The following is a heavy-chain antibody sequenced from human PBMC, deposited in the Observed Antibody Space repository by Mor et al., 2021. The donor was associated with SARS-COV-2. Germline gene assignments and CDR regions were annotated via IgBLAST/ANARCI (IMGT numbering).Heavy chain of an antibody. V-gene: IGHV1-69*04. CDR2: IA. CDR3: ARVAGGYYYLNDY. J-gene: IGHJ4*02. Sequence: IANYAQKFQGRVTITADKSTSTAYMELSSLRSEDTAVYYCARVAGGYYYLNDYWGQGTLVTVSS. D-gene: IGHD3-22*01.